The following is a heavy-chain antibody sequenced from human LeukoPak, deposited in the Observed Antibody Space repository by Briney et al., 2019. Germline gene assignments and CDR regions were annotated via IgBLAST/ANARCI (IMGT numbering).Heavy chain of an antibody. Sequence: GASVKVSCKASGGTFISYAISWVRQAPGQGLEWMGGIIPIFGTANYAQKFQGRVTITADESTSTAYMELSSLRSEDTAVYYCALYYDILTGYSVFDYWGQGTLVTVSS. D-gene: IGHD3-9*01. CDR2: IIPIFGTA. V-gene: IGHV1-69*13. CDR1: GGTFISYA. CDR3: ALYYDILTGYSVFDY. J-gene: IGHJ4*02.